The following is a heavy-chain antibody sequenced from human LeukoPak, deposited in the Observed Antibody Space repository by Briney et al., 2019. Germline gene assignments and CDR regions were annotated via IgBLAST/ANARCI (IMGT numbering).Heavy chain of an antibody. CDR1: GYSFTTHD. V-gene: IGHV1-8*01. D-gene: IGHD5-12*01. CDR3: ARESGLTDNWLDS. Sequence: ASVKVSCKAAGYSFTTHDINWVRESTGQGLKWMGWMNPNSGKSGYAQKFQGRVTMTRDTSISTVYMELSSLGSDDTAVYYCARESGLTDNWLDSWGQGTLVIVSS. J-gene: IGHJ5*01. CDR2: MNPNSGKS.